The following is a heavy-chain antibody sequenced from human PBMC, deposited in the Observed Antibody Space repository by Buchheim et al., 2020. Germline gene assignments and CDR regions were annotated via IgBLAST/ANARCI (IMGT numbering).Heavy chain of an antibody. J-gene: IGHJ4*02. Sequence: QVQLVESGGGVVQPGRSLRLSCAASGFTFSSYGMHWVRQAPGKGLEWVAVISYDGSNKYYADSVKGRFTISRDNSKNTLYLQMNSLRAEDTAVYYCAKPYYYDSSGYYLFDYWGQRTL. CDR2: ISYDGSNK. CDR1: GFTFSSYG. CDR3: AKPYYYDSSGYYLFDY. D-gene: IGHD3-22*01. V-gene: IGHV3-30*18.